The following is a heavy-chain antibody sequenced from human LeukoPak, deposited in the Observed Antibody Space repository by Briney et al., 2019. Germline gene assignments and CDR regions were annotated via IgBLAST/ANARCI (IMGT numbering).Heavy chain of an antibody. Sequence: PSETLSLTCAVYGGSFSGYYWSWIRQPPGKGLEWIGEINHSGSTNYNPSLKSRVTISVDTSKNQFSLKLSSVTAADTAVYYCASCTSCYTGVIGYYYYGMDVWGQGTTVTVSS. CDR3: ASCTSCYTGVIGYYYYGMDV. J-gene: IGHJ6*02. D-gene: IGHD2-2*02. V-gene: IGHV4-34*01. CDR2: INHSGST. CDR1: GGSFSGYY.